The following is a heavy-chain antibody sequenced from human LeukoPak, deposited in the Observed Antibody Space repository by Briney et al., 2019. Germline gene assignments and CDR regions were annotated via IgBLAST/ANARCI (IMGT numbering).Heavy chain of an antibody. CDR3: AKGVRLWFAFYFDY. Sequence: GGSLTLSCAVSGFTLGSYAMSWVRQAPGKGLEWVSAISGNGYNTYYADSVKGRFTISSESSGNTLYLQMHNLRAEDTAVYYCAKGVRLWFAFYFDYWGQGTLVTVSS. J-gene: IGHJ4*02. V-gene: IGHV3-23*01. CDR1: GFTLGSYA. CDR2: ISGNGYNT. D-gene: IGHD3-10*01.